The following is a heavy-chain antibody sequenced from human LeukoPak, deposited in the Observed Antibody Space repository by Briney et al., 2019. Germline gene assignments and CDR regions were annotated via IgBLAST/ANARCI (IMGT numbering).Heavy chain of an antibody. D-gene: IGHD2-21*02. J-gene: IGHJ6*02. CDR3: ASRGGVTQENDYYYFAMDV. CDR2: VIPMFGTV. V-gene: IGHV1-69*13. CDR1: GGTLSTYA. Sequence: SVKVFCKPSGGTLSTYAISWVRQPPGQGPQWMGGVIPMFGTVRYAQKFQGRVTITADDSTSTAYMELSSLRFEDTAVYYCASRGGVTQENDYYYFAMDVWGQGTTVTVSS.